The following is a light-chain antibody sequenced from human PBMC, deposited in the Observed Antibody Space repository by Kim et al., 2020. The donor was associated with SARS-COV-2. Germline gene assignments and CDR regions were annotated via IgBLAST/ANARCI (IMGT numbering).Light chain of an antibody. CDR3: QQGGNWRPWT. J-gene: IGKJ1*01. CDR1: QSVSNY. Sequence: EIVLTQSPATLSLSPGERATLSCRASQSVSNYLAWYQQKTGQPPRLLIYASSTRAAGVPARFSGSGSGTDFTLTISSLEPEDFAAYYCQQGGNWRPWTFGQGTKVDIK. V-gene: IGKV3-11*01. CDR2: ASS.